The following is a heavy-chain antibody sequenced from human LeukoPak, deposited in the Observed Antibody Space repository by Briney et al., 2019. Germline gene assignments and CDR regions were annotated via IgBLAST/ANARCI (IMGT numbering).Heavy chain of an antibody. D-gene: IGHD2-15*01. V-gene: IGHV3-23*01. Sequence: PGGSLRLSCAASGFTFSSYAMSWVRQAPGMGLEWVSAISGSGGSTYYADSVKGRFTISRDNSKNTLYLQMNSLRAEDTAVYYCAKVIRVVVVAATLDYWGQGTLVTVSS. CDR1: GFTFSSYA. J-gene: IGHJ4*02. CDR2: ISGSGGST. CDR3: AKVIRVVVVAATLDY.